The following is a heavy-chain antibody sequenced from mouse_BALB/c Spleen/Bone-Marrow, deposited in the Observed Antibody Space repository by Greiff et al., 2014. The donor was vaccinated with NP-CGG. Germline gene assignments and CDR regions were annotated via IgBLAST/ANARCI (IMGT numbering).Heavy chain of an antibody. D-gene: IGHD1-1*02. CDR2: ISNGGTYT. CDR1: GFTFSDFY. V-gene: IGHV5-4*02. CDR3: ARSGERYGAMDY. Sequence: DVMLVESXGGLVKPGGSLKLSCAASGFTFSDFYMFWFRQTPEKRLEWVATISNGGTYTYYPDSVKGRFTISRDNAKNNLYLQMSSLKSEDTAMYYCARSGERYGAMDYWGQGTSVTVTS. J-gene: IGHJ4*01.